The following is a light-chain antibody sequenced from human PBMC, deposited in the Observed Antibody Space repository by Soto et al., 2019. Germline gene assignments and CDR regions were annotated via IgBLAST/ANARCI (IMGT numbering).Light chain of an antibody. Sequence: EFVLTQSPDTLSLSPGETATLSCRASQSLRPTYVAWYQQKPGQAPRLLIYGASFRATDIPNRFSGRGSGTDFTLSISRLEPEDFAVYYCQQYVNSPRTVGQGTKVDIK. J-gene: IGKJ1*01. CDR1: QSLRPTY. CDR3: QQYVNSPRT. CDR2: GAS. V-gene: IGKV3-20*01.